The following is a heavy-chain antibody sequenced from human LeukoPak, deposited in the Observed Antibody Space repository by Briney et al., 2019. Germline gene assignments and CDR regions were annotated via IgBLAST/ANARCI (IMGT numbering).Heavy chain of an antibody. CDR2: ISSSSSTI. CDR1: GFTFSSYS. V-gene: IGHV3-48*01. J-gene: IGHJ4*02. Sequence: GGSLRLSCAASGFTFSSYSMNWVRQAPGEGLEGVSYISSSSSTIYYADSVKGRFTISRDNAKNSLYLQMNGLRAEDTGVYYCASRDYWGQGTLVAVPS. CDR3: ASRDY.